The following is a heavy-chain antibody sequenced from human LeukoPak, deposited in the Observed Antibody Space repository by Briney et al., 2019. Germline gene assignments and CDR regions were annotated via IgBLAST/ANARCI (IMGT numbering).Heavy chain of an antibody. CDR2: ISSSSSYI. CDR1: GFTFSSYS. V-gene: IGHV3-21*01. D-gene: IGHD4-17*01. CDR3: ARDSGRWVTIDY. J-gene: IGHJ4*02. Sequence: GGSLRLSCAASGFTFSSYSMNWVRQAPGKGLEWVSSISSSSSYIYYADSVKGRFTISRDNAKNSLYLQMNSLRAEDTAVYYCARDSGRWVTIDYWGQGTLVTVSS.